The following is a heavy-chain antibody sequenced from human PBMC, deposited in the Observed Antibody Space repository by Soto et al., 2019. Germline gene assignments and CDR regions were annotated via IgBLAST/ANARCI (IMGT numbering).Heavy chain of an antibody. D-gene: IGHD1-26*01. CDR1: GGAFSGYY. V-gene: IGHV4-34*01. Sequence: XGTVSLTFAVYGGAFSGYYWSWIRQPPGKGLEWIGEINHSGSTNYNPSLKSRVTISVDTSKNQFSLKLSSVTAADTAVYYCARVPIVGATIGGYFDYWGQGTLVTVSS. CDR2: INHSGST. J-gene: IGHJ4*02. CDR3: ARVPIVGATIGGYFDY.